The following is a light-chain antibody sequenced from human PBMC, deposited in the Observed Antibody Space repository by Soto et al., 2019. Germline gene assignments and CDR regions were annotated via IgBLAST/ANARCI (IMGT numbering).Light chain of an antibody. V-gene: IGKV2-28*01. J-gene: IGKJ5*01. CDR2: LAS. CDR1: QSLLQSNGNNH. CDR3: LQAAQSPLT. Sequence: DIVLTQSPLSLPVTPGEPASISCRSSQSLLQSNGNNHVDWYLQRPGQSPQLLLYLASSRASGVPDRFRGSGSGTDFSLEISRVEAEDVGVYYCLQAAQSPLTFGHGTRLEIK.